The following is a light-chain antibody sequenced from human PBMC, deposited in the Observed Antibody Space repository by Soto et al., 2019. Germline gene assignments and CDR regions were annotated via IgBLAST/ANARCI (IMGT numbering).Light chain of an antibody. V-gene: IGLV2-14*01. CDR1: SSDVGGYNY. CDR3: SSYAGSNNYV. J-gene: IGLJ1*01. CDR2: EVS. Sequence: QSALTQPASVSGSPGQSITISCTGTSSDVGGYNYVSWYQQHPGKAPKLMIYEVSSWPSGVSSRFSGSKSGNTASLTISGLQAEDEADYYCSSYAGSNNYVFGTGTKLTVL.